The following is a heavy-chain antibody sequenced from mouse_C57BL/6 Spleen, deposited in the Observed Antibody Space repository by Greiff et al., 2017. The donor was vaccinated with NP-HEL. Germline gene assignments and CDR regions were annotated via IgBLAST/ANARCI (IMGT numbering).Heavy chain of an antibody. CDR3: ARVTRRDYYGSGGLFDY. D-gene: IGHD1-1*01. CDR1: GYAFSSYW. V-gene: IGHV1-80*01. CDR2: IYPGDGDT. J-gene: IGHJ2*01. Sequence: QVHVKQSGAELVKPGASVKISCKASGYAFSSYWMNWVKQRPGKGLEWIGQIYPGDGDTNYNGKFKGKATLTADKSSSTAYMQLSSLTSEDSAVYFCARVTRRDYYGSGGLFDYWGQGTTLTVSS.